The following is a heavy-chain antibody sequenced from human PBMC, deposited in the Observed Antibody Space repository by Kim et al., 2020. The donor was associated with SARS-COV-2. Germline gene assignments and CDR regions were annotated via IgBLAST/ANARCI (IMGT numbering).Heavy chain of an antibody. V-gene: IGHV4-61*02. CDR1: GGSISSGSYY. D-gene: IGHD3-10*01. J-gene: IGHJ5*02. Sequence: SETLSLTCTVSGGSISSGSYYWSWIRQPAGKGLEWIGRIYTSGSTNYNPSLKSRVTISVDTSKNQFSLKLSSVTAADTAVYYCARGLWFGAGWFDPWGQGTLVTVSS. CDR2: IYTSGST. CDR3: ARGLWFGAGWFDP.